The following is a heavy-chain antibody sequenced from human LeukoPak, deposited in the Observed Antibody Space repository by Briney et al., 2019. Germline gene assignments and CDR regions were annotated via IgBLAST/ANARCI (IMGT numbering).Heavy chain of an antibody. V-gene: IGHV4-4*07. D-gene: IGHD2-8*01. CDR2: IYTSGST. CDR1: GGSISSYY. Sequence: SETLSLTCTVSGGSISSYYWSWIRQPAGKGLEWIGRIYTSGSTNYNPSLKSRVTMSVDTSKNQFSLKLSSVTAADTAVYYCAGRPAEEEWMVYELGVGLFDYWGQGTLVTVSS. J-gene: IGHJ4*02. CDR3: AGRPAEEEWMVYELGVGLFDY.